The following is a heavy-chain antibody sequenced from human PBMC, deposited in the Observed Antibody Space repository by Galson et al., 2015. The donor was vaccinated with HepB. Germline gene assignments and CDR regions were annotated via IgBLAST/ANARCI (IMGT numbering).Heavy chain of an antibody. D-gene: IGHD3-3*02. V-gene: IGHV3-7*03. Sequence: SLRLSCAASGFSFSTYWMTWVRQAPGKGLEWVANLKQDGGETYYLDSVKGRFTISRDNAKSSVYLQMNSLRAEDTAVYYGARISPWWGQGTLVTVSS. CDR1: GFSFSTYW. CDR2: LKQDGGET. CDR3: ARISPW. J-gene: IGHJ4*02.